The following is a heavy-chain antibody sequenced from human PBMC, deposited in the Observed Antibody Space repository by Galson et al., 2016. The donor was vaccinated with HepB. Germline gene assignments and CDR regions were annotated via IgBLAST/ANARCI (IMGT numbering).Heavy chain of an antibody. D-gene: IGHD3-10*01. Sequence: LRLSCAASGFTFSSYAMHWVRQAPGKGLEWVAVISYDGSNKYYADSVKGRFTISRDNSKNTLYLQMNSLRAEDTAMYYCARDLRGQGGVWGKGTTVTVSS. CDR3: ARDLRGQGGV. CDR2: ISYDGSNK. J-gene: IGHJ6*04. V-gene: IGHV3-30-3*01. CDR1: GFTFSSYA.